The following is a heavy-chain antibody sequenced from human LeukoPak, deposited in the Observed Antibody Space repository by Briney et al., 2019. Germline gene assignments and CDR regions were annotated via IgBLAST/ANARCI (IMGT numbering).Heavy chain of an antibody. CDR2: INTNTGNP. CDR3: ATSGGRWPSYYGMDV. Sequence: GASVKVSCKASGYTFTSYAMNWVRQAPGQGLEWMGWINTNTGNPTYAQGFTGRFVFSLDTSVSTAYLQISSLKAEDTAVYYCATSGGRWPSYYGMDVWGQGTTVTVSS. CDR1: GYTFTSYA. J-gene: IGHJ6*02. V-gene: IGHV7-4-1*02. D-gene: IGHD2-15*01.